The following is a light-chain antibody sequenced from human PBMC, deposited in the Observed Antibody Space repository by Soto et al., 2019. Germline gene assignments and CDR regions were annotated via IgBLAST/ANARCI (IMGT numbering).Light chain of an antibody. Sequence: DLQLTQSPSLLSASVGDRVPITCRASHDISTYLAWYQQKQGKAPKLMIYEASTLQSGVPSRFSGSGSGTELTLTISGLLPEDFETYHCQQLNTLPFTFGQGTRLEIK. CDR1: HDISTY. J-gene: IGKJ5*01. CDR2: EAS. V-gene: IGKV1-9*01. CDR3: QQLNTLPFT.